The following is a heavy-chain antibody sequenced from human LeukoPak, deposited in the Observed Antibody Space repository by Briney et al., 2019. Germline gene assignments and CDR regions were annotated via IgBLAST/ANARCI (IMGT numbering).Heavy chain of an antibody. D-gene: IGHD6-6*01. CDR1: GYTFTSYG. CDR2: ISAYNGNT. CDR3: ARDVGPSSSVPFDY. V-gene: IGHV1-18*01. J-gene: IGHJ4*02. Sequence: ASVKVSCKASGYTFTSYGISWVRQAPGQGLAWMGWISAYNGNTNYAQKLQGRVTMTTGTSTSTAYMELRSLRSDDTAVYYCARDVGPSSSVPFDYWGQGTLVTVSS.